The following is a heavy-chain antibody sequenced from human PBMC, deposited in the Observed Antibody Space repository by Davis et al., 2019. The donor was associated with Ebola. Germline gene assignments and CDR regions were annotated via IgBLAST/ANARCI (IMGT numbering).Heavy chain of an antibody. D-gene: IGHD2-15*01. CDR1: GFTFSSYA. CDR3: ARYSDFYYYYYGMDV. CDR2: ISGSGGST. V-gene: IGHV3-23*01. J-gene: IGHJ6*04. Sequence: PGGSLRLSCAASGFTFSSYAMSWVRQAPGKGLEWVSAISGSGGSTYYADSVKGRFTISRDNSKNTLYLQMNSLRAEDTAVYYCARYSDFYYYYYGMDVWGKGTTVTVSS.